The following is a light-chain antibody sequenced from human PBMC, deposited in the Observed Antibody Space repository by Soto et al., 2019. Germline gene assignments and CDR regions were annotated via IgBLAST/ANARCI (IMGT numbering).Light chain of an antibody. Sequence: QSALTQPASVSGSPGQSITISCTGTSSDVGGYNYVSWYQQHPGKAPKLMIYEVSNRPSGVSNRFSGAKSGNTASLTISGLQAEDGGGYYCTSYTGSGTLVVFAGGT. CDR1: SSDVGGYNY. V-gene: IGLV2-14*01. J-gene: IGLJ2*01. CDR3: TSYTGSGTLVV. CDR2: EVS.